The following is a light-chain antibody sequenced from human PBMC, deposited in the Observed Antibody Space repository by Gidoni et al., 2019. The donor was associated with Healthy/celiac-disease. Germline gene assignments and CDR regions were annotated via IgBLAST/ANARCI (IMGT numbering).Light chain of an antibody. V-gene: IGKV1-5*03. J-gene: IGKJ1*01. Sequence: DIQITQSPSTLSASVGDRVTITCRASQSISSWLAWYQQKPGNAPKLLIYKASSLEIGVPSRFSGSGSGTEFTLTISSLQPDDFATYYCQQYNSYSETFGQGTKVEIK. CDR3: QQYNSYSET. CDR2: KAS. CDR1: QSISSW.